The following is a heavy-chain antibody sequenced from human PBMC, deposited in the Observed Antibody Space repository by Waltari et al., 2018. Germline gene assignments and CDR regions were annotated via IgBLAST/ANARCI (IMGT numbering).Heavy chain of an antibody. Sequence: QVQLQESGPGLVKPSETLSLTCTVSGGSISSYSWSWIRQPPGKGLEWIGYIYYSGSSNYNPSLKSRVTISVDTSKNQFSLKLSSVTAADTAVYYCARGLLITMVRGAFDYWGQGTLVTVSS. J-gene: IGHJ4*02. CDR3: ARGLLITMVRGAFDY. CDR2: IYYSGSS. CDR1: GGSISSYS. D-gene: IGHD3-10*01. V-gene: IGHV4-59*01.